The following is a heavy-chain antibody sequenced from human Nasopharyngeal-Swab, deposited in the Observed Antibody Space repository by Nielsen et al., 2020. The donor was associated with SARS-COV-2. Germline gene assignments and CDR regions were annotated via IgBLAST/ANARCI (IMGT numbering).Heavy chain of an antibody. Sequence: GESLKISCAASGFSFRTYNMNWVRQAPGKGLEWVSFISSSGDSIYYADSVKGRFTISRDNAKNSLYLQMNSLGAEDTAVYYCARYHYGDYFDYWGQGTLVTVSS. V-gene: IGHV3-21*01. CDR1: GFSFRTYN. J-gene: IGHJ4*02. D-gene: IGHD4-17*01. CDR2: ISSSGDSI. CDR3: ARYHYGDYFDY.